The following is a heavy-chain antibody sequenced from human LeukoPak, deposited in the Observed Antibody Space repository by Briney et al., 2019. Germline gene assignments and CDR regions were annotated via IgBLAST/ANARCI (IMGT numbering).Heavy chain of an antibody. J-gene: IGHJ4*02. CDR2: IYYSGST. CDR3: ARARGYSYGYPDY. Sequence: SETLSLTCTVSGGSISSSSYYWGWIRQPPGKGLEWIGSIYYSGSTYYNPSLKSRVTISVDTSKNRFSLKLSSVTAADTAVYYCARARGYSYGYPDYWGQGTLVTVSS. D-gene: IGHD5-18*01. CDR1: GGSISSSSYY. V-gene: IGHV4-39*01.